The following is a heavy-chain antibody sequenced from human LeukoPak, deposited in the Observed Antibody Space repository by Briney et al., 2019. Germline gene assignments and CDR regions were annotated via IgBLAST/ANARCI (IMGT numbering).Heavy chain of an antibody. J-gene: IGHJ4*02. D-gene: IGHD3-22*01. CDR2: MNPNSGNT. V-gene: IGHV1-8*01. CDR3: ARQNYYDSSGYYYRTPADY. Sequence: ASVKVSCKASGYTFTSYDINWVRQATGQGLEWMGWMNPNSGNTGYAQKFQGRVTMTRNTSISTAYMELSSLRPEDTAVYYCARQNYYDSSGYYYRTPADYWGQGTLVTVSS. CDR1: GYTFTSYD.